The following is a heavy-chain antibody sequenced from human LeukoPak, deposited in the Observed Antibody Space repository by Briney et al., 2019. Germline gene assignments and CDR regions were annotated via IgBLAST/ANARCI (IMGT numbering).Heavy chain of an antibody. V-gene: IGHV3-21*01. Sequence: PGGSLRLSSAASGITFRRYSMKWVRQAPGKGLEWVSCISSSSSYIYYADSVKGGFTISRDNAKNTLYLQMNSLRAENTAVYDCARGLNWKYGWFDPWGQGTLVTVSS. D-gene: IGHD1-7*01. J-gene: IGHJ5*02. CDR2: ISSSSSYI. CDR3: ARGLNWKYGWFDP. CDR1: GITFRRYS.